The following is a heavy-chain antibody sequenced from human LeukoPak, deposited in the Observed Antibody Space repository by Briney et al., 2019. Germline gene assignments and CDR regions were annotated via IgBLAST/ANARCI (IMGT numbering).Heavy chain of an antibody. J-gene: IGHJ4*02. CDR2: IYSGGNT. V-gene: IGHV3-53*01. Sequence: GGSLRLSCAASGFTVSSNYMSWVRQAPGKGLEGVSVIYSGGNTYYADSVKGRFTISRDNSENTLYLRMNGLRAEDTAVYYCARDQQGDDTNYLDYWGQGTLVTVSS. CDR3: ARDQQGDDTNYLDY. D-gene: IGHD5-12*01. CDR1: GFTVSSNY.